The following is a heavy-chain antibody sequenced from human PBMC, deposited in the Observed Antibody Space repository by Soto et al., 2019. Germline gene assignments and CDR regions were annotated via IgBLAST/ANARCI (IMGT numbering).Heavy chain of an antibody. CDR1: GFTFSSYA. D-gene: IGHD5-18*01. CDR2: ISASGGST. V-gene: IGHV3-23*01. CDR3: AKRGYTYGSGMDV. Sequence: GGSLRLSCVASGFTFSSYAMSWVRQAPGKGLEWVSSISASGGSTYYADSVKGRFTISRDNSKNTLYLQMNSLRAEDTALYYCAKRGYTYGSGMDVWGQGXTVTVSS. J-gene: IGHJ6*02.